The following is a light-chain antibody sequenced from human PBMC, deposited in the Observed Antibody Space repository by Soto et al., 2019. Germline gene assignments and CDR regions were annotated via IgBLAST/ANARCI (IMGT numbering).Light chain of an antibody. J-gene: IGKJ1*01. Sequence: EIVLTQSPATLSLSPGERATLSCRASQSVSSYLAWYQQKPGQAPRLLIYGASTRATGIPARFSGSGSGTEFTLTISSLQSEDFALYYCQQYNNWPWTFGQGTKVDI. V-gene: IGKV3-15*01. CDR1: QSVSSY. CDR3: QQYNNWPWT. CDR2: GAS.